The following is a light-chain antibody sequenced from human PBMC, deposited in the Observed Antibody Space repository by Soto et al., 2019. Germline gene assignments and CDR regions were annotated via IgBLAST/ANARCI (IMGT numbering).Light chain of an antibody. Sequence: EIVMTQSPATLSVSPGERATLSCRTSQSISTSLAWYQHKPGQAPRLLIYDASTRATGIPARFSGSGSGTEFTLTISSLKSEDFALYYCQQYYDWPITFGQGTRLEIK. CDR2: DAS. CDR3: QQYYDWPIT. V-gene: IGKV3-15*01. CDR1: QSISTS. J-gene: IGKJ5*01.